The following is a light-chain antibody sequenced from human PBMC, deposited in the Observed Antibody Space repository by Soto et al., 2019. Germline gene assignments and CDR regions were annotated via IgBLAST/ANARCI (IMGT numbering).Light chain of an antibody. J-gene: IGKJ1*01. V-gene: IGKV1-16*01. CDR1: QDIGTS. Sequence: DIQMTQSPSSLSVSVGDRVTITCRASQDIGTSLGWFQQEPGKAPKSLNYSASTLQIGVSTRFSASGSGTDFTLTISSLQPEDFATYYCQQYHSYPRTFGQGTRLEIK. CDR3: QQYHSYPRT. CDR2: SAS.